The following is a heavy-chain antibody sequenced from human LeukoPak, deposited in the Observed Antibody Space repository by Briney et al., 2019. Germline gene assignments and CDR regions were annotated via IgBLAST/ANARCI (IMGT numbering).Heavy chain of an antibody. D-gene: IGHD6-19*01. Sequence: GGSLRLSCAASGFTFSDYYMNWIRQAREKGLEWISHISNSGVHTKYADFVKGRFTISRDNTKKSLYLQMNSLRAEDTAIYYCARVAALRHYFDNWGQGTLVSVSS. J-gene: IGHJ4*02. CDR1: GFTFSDYY. CDR2: ISNSGVHT. CDR3: ARVAALRHYFDN. V-gene: IGHV3-11*05.